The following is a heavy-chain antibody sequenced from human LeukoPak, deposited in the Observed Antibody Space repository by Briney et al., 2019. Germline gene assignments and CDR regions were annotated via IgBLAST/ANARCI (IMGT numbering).Heavy chain of an antibody. CDR2: ISSSGSTI. CDR3: TRGSLESNSPYYYYYMDV. Sequence: GGSLRLSCAASGFTFSSYEMNWVRQAPGKGLEWVSYISSSGSTIYYADSVKGRFTISRDNAKNSLYLRMNSLRAEDTAVYYCTRGSLESNSPYYYYYMDVWGKGTTVTVSS. J-gene: IGHJ6*03. CDR1: GFTFSSYE. D-gene: IGHD3-3*01. V-gene: IGHV3-48*03.